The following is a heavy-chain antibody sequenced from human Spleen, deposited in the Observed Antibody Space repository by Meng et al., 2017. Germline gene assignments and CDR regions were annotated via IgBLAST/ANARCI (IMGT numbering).Heavy chain of an antibody. J-gene: IGHJ4*02. CDR3: ARTSSNWNIFDY. V-gene: IGHV1-46*03. Sequence: ASVKVSCKASGYTFTSYYTHWVRQAPGQGLEWMGIINPSGSGTNYAQKFQGRVTMTRDTSTNTVYMELSSLRSEDMAVYYCARTSSNWNIFDYWGQGTLVTVSS. CDR1: GYTFTSYY. D-gene: IGHD1/OR15-1a*01. CDR2: INPSGSGT.